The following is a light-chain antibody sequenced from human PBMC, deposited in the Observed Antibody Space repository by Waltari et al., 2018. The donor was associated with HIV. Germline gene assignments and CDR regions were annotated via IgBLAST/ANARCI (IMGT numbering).Light chain of an antibody. Sequence: AIQLTQSPSSLSASVGDRVTITCRASQAISSSLAWYQQKPGKGPKLLIYDAANLESGGPSRFSGSGSGTDFTLTISSLQPEDFATYYCQQFNSYPLFGGGTRVE. V-gene: IGKV1-13*02. CDR1: QAISSS. J-gene: IGKJ4*01. CDR2: DAA. CDR3: QQFNSYPL.